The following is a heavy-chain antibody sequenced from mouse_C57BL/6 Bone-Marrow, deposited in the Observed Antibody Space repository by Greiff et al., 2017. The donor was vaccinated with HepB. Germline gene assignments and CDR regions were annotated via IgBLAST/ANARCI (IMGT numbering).Heavy chain of an antibody. V-gene: IGHV5-15*04. Sequence: EVKLEESGGGLVQPGGSLKLSCAASGFTFSDYGMAWVRQAPRKGPEGVAFISNLSYSIYYADTVTGRFTISRENAKNTLYLEMSILSSEDTAMYYCARCGLTYAMDYWGQGTSVTVSS. J-gene: IGHJ4*01. CDR2: ISNLSYSI. CDR1: GFTFSDYG. CDR3: ARCGLTYAMDY.